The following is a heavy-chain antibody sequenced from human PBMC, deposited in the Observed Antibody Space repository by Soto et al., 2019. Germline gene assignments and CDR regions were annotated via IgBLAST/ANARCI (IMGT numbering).Heavy chain of an antibody. D-gene: IGHD2-15*01. CDR2: INHSGST. CDR1: GGSFSGYY. V-gene: IGHV4-34*01. J-gene: IGHJ6*02. CDR3: ARSRRGYCSGGSCYTTPYYYYGMDV. Sequence: RSLTCAVYGGSFSGYYWSWIRQPPGKGLEWIGEINHSGSTNYNPSLKSRVTISVDTSKNQFSLKLSSVTAADTAVYYCARSRRGYCSGGSCYTTPYYYYGMDVWGQGTTVTVSS.